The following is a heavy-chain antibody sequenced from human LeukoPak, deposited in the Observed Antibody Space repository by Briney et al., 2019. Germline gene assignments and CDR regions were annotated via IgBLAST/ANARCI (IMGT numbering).Heavy chain of an antibody. CDR3: AKRIGLDYYMDV. J-gene: IGHJ6*03. V-gene: IGHV3-23*01. Sequence: GGSLRLSCAASGFTFSSYAMSWVRQAPGKGLEWVSAISGSGGSTYYADSVKGRFAIYRDNSKNTLYLQMNSLRAEDTAVYYCAKRIGLDYYMDVWGKGTTGTVSS. CDR2: ISGSGGST. D-gene: IGHD2-21*01. CDR1: GFTFSSYA.